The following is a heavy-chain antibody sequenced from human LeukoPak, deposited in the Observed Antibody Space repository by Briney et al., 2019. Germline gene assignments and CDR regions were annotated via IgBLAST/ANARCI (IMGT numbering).Heavy chain of an antibody. Sequence: PSETLSLTCTVSGGSISRYYWSWIRQPPGKGLEWIGYIYYSGSTNYNPSLKSRVTISVDTSKNQFSLKLSSVTAADTAVYYCAITVTTPYYYYMDVWGKGTTVTVSS. V-gene: IGHV4-59*01. J-gene: IGHJ6*03. CDR1: GGSISRYY. D-gene: IGHD4-17*01. CDR2: IYYSGST. CDR3: AITVTTPYYYYMDV.